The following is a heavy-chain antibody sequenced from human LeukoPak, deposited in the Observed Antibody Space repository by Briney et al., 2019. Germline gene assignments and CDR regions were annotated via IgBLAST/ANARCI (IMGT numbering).Heavy chain of an antibody. CDR3: ARNVPSTGDLVY. Sequence: GASVKVSCKASGYTFTSYDINWVRQATGQGLEWMGWMNPNSGNTGYAQKVQGRVTMTRDTSISTAYMELSSLTSEDTAVYYCARNVPSTGDLVYWGQGTLVTVSS. V-gene: IGHV1-8*01. CDR1: GYTFTSYD. CDR2: MNPNSGNT. J-gene: IGHJ4*02. D-gene: IGHD3-16*01.